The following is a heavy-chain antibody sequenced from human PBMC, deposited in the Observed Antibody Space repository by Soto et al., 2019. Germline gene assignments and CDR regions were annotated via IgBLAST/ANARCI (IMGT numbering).Heavy chain of an antibody. CDR2: INPSGGST. J-gene: IGHJ4*02. CDR1: GYTFTSYY. V-gene: IGHV1-46*01. CDR3: ERDRVTPYGDKPYDY. D-gene: IGHD4-17*01. Sequence: ASVKVSCKASGYTFTSYYMHWARQAPGQGLEWMGIINPSGGSTSYAQKFQGRVTMTRDTSTSTVYMELSSLRSEDTAVYYCERDRVTPYGDKPYDYWGQGTLVNVSS.